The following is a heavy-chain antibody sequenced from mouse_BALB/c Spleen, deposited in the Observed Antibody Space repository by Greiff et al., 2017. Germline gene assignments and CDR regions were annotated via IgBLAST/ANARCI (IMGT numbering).Heavy chain of an antibody. Sequence: EVKLMESGGGLVQPGGSRKLSCAASGFTFSSFGMHWVRQAPEKGLEWVAYISSGSSTIYYADTVKGRYTISRDNPKNTLFLQMTSLRSEDTAMYYCASLWDVYAMDYWGQGTSVTVSS. V-gene: IGHV5-17*02. D-gene: IGHD4-1*01. CDR3: ASLWDVYAMDY. J-gene: IGHJ4*01. CDR1: GFTFSSFG. CDR2: ISSGSSTI.